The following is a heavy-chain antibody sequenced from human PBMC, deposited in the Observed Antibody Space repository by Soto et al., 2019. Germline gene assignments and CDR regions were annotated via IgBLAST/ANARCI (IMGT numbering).Heavy chain of an antibody. J-gene: IGHJ3*02. Sequence: EVQLLESGGGLVQPGGSLRLSCAASGFTFSSYAMSWVRQAPGKGLEWVSAISGSGGSTYYADSVKDRFTISRDNSKNTLYLQMNSLRAEDTAVYYCAKDGGRLITFGGVTFDAFDIWGQGTMVTVSS. D-gene: IGHD3-16*01. V-gene: IGHV3-23*01. CDR2: ISGSGGST. CDR1: GFTFSSYA. CDR3: AKDGGRLITFGGVTFDAFDI.